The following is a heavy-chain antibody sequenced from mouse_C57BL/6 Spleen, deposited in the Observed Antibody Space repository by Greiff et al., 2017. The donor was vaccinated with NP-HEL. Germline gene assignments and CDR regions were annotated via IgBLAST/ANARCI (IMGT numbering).Heavy chain of an antibody. CDR1: GYTFTDYN. D-gene: IGHD2-3*01. CDR2: INPNNGGT. V-gene: IGHV1-22*01. J-gene: IGHJ2*01. Sequence: EVQLVESGPELVKPGASVKMSCKASGYTFTDYNMHWVKQSHGKSLEWIGYINPNNGGTSYNQKFKGKATLTVNKSSSTAYMELRSLTSEDSAVYYFARWILRHFDYWGQGTTLTVSS. CDR3: ARWILRHFDY.